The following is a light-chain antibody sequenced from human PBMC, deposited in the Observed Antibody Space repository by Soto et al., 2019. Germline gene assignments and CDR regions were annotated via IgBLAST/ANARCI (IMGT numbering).Light chain of an antibody. J-gene: IGKJ1*01. Sequence: EIVMTQSPATLSVSPGARAPLSCRARQSVSSNLAWYQQKPGQAPRLLIYGASTRATGIPARFSGSGSGTEFTLTITSLQPDDFATYYCQQYNSWLWTFGQGTKV. V-gene: IGKV3-15*01. CDR3: QQYNSWLWT. CDR2: GAS. CDR1: QSVSSN.